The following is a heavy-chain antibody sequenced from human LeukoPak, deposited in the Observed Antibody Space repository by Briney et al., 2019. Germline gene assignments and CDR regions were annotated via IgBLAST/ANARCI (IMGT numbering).Heavy chain of an antibody. V-gene: IGHV1-69*01. CDR3: ARDLILYSSSSNYFHY. J-gene: IGHJ4*02. Sequence: SVKVSCKASGGTYAISWVRQAPGQGLEWMGGIIPIYGTTNYAQKFQGRVTITADESTSPTYIELRSRRSDHTAVYFCARDLILYSSSSNYFHYWGEGTLVA. CDR1: GGTYA. D-gene: IGHD6-6*01. CDR2: IIPIYGTT.